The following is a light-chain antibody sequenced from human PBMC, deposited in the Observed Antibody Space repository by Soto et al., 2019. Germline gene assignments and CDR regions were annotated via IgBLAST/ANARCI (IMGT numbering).Light chain of an antibody. CDR3: QQYNSYST. CDR2: KAS. CDR1: QSISSW. Sequence: DIQTTQSPSTLSASVGDRVTITCRASQSISSWLAWYQQKPGKAPKLLIYKASSLKSGVPSRFSGSGSGTEFSLTISSLQPDDFAIYYCQQYNSYSTFGPGTKVDIK. V-gene: IGKV1-5*03. J-gene: IGKJ3*01.